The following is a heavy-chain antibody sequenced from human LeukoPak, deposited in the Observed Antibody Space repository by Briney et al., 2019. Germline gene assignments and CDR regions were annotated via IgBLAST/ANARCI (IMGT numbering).Heavy chain of an antibody. CDR1: GYTFTSYW. CDR2: IYPGDSDT. V-gene: IGHV5-51*01. CDR3: ARLGDYDILTGYYTGFDY. D-gene: IGHD3-9*01. Sequence: GESLKISCKASGYTFTSYWIGWVRQVPGKGLEWMGIIYPGDSDTRYSPSFQGQVTISADKSISTAYLQWSSLKASDTAMYYCARLGDYDILTGYYTGFDYWGQGTLVTVSS. J-gene: IGHJ4*02.